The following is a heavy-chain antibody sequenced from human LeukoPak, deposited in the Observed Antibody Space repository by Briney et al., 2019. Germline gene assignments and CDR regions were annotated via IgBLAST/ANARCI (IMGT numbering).Heavy chain of an antibody. CDR3: ARVAAGAGYCTSTSCYYFDY. Sequence: SETLSLTCTVSGGSISSYYWSWIRQPAGKGLDWIGRIYTSGNTNYNPSLKSRVTISVDTSKNQFSLKLSSVTAADTAVYYCARVAAGAGYCTSTSCYYFDYWGQGTLVTVSS. D-gene: IGHD2-2*01. J-gene: IGHJ4*02. CDR1: GGSISSYY. V-gene: IGHV4-4*07. CDR2: IYTSGNT.